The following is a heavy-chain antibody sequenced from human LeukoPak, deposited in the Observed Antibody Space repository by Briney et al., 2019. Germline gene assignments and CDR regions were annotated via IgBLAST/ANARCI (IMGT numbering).Heavy chain of an antibody. J-gene: IGHJ4*02. D-gene: IGHD5-18*01. CDR2: FNSDGSTI. CDR3: VRIWVTTDMVIVDY. CDR1: GVTFTDSW. V-gene: IGHV3-74*01. Sequence: GGALRLSSAASGVTFTDSWLHGARQPPGRGLVWVSQFNSDGSTINYADSVRGRFTICRDNANSMLYLQMNSLRVEDTAVYYCVRIWVTTDMVIVDYWGQGTLVTVSS.